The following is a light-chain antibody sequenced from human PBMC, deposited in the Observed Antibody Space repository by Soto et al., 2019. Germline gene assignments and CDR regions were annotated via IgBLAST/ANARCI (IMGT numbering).Light chain of an antibody. Sequence: QSALTQPPSASGSPGQSVTVSCAGTSRDVGAYSSVAWYQQHPGKAPKLIIYEVTKRPSGVPDRFSGARSGNTAFLTVSVLQADDEADYYCSAHAGSNNYVFGTGTKVTVL. CDR2: EVT. CDR3: SAHAGSNNYV. CDR1: SRDVGAYSS. J-gene: IGLJ1*01. V-gene: IGLV2-8*01.